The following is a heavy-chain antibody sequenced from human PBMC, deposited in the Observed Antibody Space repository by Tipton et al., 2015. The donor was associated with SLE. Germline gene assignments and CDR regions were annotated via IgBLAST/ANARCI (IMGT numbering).Heavy chain of an antibody. CDR3: ARGLGVVVAVAFDI. Sequence: LRLSCTVSGGSISSSRYYWGWIRQPPGKGLEWIGSIYHSGTAYYNPSLKSRVTISVDTSKNQFSLKLSSVTAADTAVYYCARGLGVVVAVAFDIWGQGTMVTVSS. V-gene: IGHV4-39*07. CDR1: GGSISSSRYY. D-gene: IGHD2-15*01. CDR2: IYHSGTA. J-gene: IGHJ3*02.